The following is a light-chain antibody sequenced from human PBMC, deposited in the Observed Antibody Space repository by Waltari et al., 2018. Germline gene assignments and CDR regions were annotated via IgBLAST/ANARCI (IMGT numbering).Light chain of an antibody. CDR2: SDT. CDR1: SSHPGAGND. J-gene: IGLJ3*02. Sequence: QSALTQPPSVSGAPGSSVTISCTGSSSHPGAGNDVHWSQQFPGAVPKVVIYSDTNRPSGVPDRFSGSKSGTSASLAITGLQAEDEATYYCQTYDSRVSGSVFGGGTIVTVL. CDR3: QTYDSRVSGSV. V-gene: IGLV1-40*01.